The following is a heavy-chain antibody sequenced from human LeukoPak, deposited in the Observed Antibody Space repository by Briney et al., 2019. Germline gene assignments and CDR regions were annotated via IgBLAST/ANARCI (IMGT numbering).Heavy chain of an antibody. CDR2: IYHSGST. CDR3: ARVRFSKPSMIDY. Sequence: PSETLSLTCTVSGGSISSYYWSWIRQPPGKGLEWIGYIYHSGSTYYNPSLKSRVTISVDRSKNQFSLKLSSVTAADTAVYYCARVRFSKPSMIDYWGQGTLVTVSS. V-gene: IGHV4-59*12. D-gene: IGHD3-3*01. CDR1: GGSISSYY. J-gene: IGHJ4*02.